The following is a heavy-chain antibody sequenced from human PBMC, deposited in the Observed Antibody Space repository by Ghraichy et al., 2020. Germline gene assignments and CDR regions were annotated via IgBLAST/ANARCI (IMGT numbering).Heavy chain of an antibody. J-gene: IGHJ4*02. V-gene: IGHV3-21*01. D-gene: IGHD2-21*02. CDR3: ARDVEAYCGGDCYDGTDGAAVGSDY. Sequence: GGSLRLSCAASGFTFSSYSMNWVRQAPGKGLEWVSSISSSSSYIYYADSVKGRFTISRDNAKNSLYLQMNSLRAEDTAVYYCARDVEAYCGGDCYDGTDGAAVGSDYWGQGTLVTVSS. CDR1: GFTFSSYS. CDR2: ISSSSSYI.